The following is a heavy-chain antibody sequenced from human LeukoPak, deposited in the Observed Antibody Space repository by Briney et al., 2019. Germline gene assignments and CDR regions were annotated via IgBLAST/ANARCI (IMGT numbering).Heavy chain of an antibody. CDR3: ALIGAIDS. Sequence: GPVKVSCKASGYTFTGYYMHWVRQAPGQGLEWMGWINPNNGGTNYAQKFRGSVTMTRDTSISTVYMELSRLRSDDTAVYYCALIGAIDSWGQGTLVTVSS. V-gene: IGHV1-2*02. J-gene: IGHJ4*02. CDR2: INPNNGGT. CDR1: GYTFTGYY.